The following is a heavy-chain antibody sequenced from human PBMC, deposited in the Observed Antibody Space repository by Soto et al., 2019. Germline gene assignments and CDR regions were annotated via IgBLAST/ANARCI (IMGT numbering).Heavy chain of an antibody. CDR1: GGSFSGYY. CDR3: ARGTYGSGSKPTRWYYGMDV. CDR2: INHSGST. Sequence: QVQLQQWGAGLLKPSETLSLTCAVYGGSFSGYYWSWIRQPPGKGLEWIGEINHSGSTNYNPSLKSRVTISVDTSKNQFSLKLSSVTAADTAVYYCARGTYGSGSKPTRWYYGMDVWGQGTTVTVSS. V-gene: IGHV4-34*01. J-gene: IGHJ6*02. D-gene: IGHD3-10*01.